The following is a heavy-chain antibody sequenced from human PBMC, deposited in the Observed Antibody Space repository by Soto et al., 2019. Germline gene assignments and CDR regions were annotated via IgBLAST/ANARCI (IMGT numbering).Heavy chain of an antibody. CDR2: IYYSGST. J-gene: IGHJ4*02. CDR1: GGSISSGDYY. CDR3: ARRCSGGSCYGVYFDY. V-gene: IGHV4-30-4*01. Sequence: QVQLQESGPGLVKPSQTLSLTCTVSGGSISSGDYYWSWIRQAPGKGLEWIVYIYYSGSTYYNPSLKSRVTISVDTSKNQFSLKLSSVTAADTAVYYCARRCSGGSCYGVYFDYWGQGTLVTFSS. D-gene: IGHD2-15*01.